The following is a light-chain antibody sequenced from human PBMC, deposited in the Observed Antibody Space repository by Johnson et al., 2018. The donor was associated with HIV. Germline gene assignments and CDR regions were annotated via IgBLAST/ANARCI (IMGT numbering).Light chain of an antibody. Sequence: QSVLTQPPSVSAAPGQKVTISCSGSSSNIGKNYVCWYQQLPGTAPKLLIYDNNKRPSGIPDRFSGSRSGTSATLGITGLQTGDEADYYCGTWDSSLSRCVFDTGTKFTVL. CDR1: SSNIGKNY. V-gene: IGLV1-51*01. CDR2: DNN. CDR3: GTWDSSLSRCV. J-gene: IGLJ1*01.